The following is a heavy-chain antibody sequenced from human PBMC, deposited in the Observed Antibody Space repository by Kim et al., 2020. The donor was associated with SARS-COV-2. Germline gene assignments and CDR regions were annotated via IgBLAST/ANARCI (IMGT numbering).Heavy chain of an antibody. CDR3: ARDPGITMVRGVYGMDV. CDR2: INRDGSET. D-gene: IGHD3-10*01. V-gene: IGHV3-7*03. Sequence: GGSLRLSCVGAEFTFSNYWMNWVRLAPGKGLEWVDHINRDGSETNYVDSVKGRFTISRDNAQNSVHLQMSDLRAEDTAVYYCARDPGITMVRGVYGMDVWGQGTTVIVSS. CDR1: EFTFSNYW. J-gene: IGHJ6*02.